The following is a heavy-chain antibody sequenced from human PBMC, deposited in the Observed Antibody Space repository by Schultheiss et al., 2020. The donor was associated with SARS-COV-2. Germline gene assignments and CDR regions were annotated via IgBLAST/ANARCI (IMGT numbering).Heavy chain of an antibody. Sequence: GGSLRLSCAASGFTFSNYAISWVRQAPGKGLEWVAVIWYDGSNKYYADSVKGRFTISRDNSKNTLYLQMNSLRAEDTAVYYCARGITMVRGVIGWYYYYGMDVWGQGTTVTVS. D-gene: IGHD3-10*01. J-gene: IGHJ6*02. CDR3: ARGITMVRGVIGWYYYYGMDV. CDR1: GFTFSNYA. CDR2: IWYDGSNK. V-gene: IGHV3-33*08.